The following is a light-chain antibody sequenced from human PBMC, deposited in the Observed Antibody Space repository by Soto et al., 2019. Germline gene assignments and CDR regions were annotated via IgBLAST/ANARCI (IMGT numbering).Light chain of an antibody. CDR3: QQYNNWPPWT. V-gene: IGKV3-15*01. CDR1: QSVRSK. J-gene: IGKJ1*01. CDR2: GAS. Sequence: EIVLTQSPASLSVSPGERATLSCRASQSVRSKVAWYQQRPGQAPRLLIYGASTRATGIPARFSGSGSGTEFTLTISSLQSEDFAVYYCQQYNNWPPWTFGQGTKVDI.